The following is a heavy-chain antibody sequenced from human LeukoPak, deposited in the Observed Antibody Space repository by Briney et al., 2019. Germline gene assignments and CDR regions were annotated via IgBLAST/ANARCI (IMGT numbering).Heavy chain of an antibody. CDR1: GFTFSSSW. J-gene: IGHJ4*02. CDR2: IISDSSST. Sequence: GGSLRLSCTASGFTFSSSWMHWVRQAPGEGLVWVSRIISDSSSTSYADSVKGRFTISRDNAKNTLYLQMNSLRAEDTAVYYCARDSSFASFDYWGQGTLVTVSS. V-gene: IGHV3-74*01. CDR3: ARDSSFASFDY. D-gene: IGHD2-2*01.